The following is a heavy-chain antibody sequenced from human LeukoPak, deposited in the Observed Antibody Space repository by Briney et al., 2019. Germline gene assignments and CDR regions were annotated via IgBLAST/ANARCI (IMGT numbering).Heavy chain of an antibody. CDR3: ARGATVVTRY. D-gene: IGHD4-23*01. J-gene: IGHJ4*02. V-gene: IGHV1-2*02. CDR2: INPNSGGT. CDR1: GYTFTDYY. Sequence: APVKVSCKASGYTFTDYYFHWVRQAPGQGLEWMGWINPNSGGTNYAQKFQGRVTMTRDTSISTAYMKLSRLRSDDTAVYYCARGATVVTRYWGQGTLVTVSS.